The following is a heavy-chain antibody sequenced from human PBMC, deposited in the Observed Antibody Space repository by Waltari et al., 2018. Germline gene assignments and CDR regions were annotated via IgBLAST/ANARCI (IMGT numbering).Heavy chain of an antibody. CDR3: ARAGVVDYYDSSGYYFSSAFDI. D-gene: IGHD3-22*01. CDR1: GGSISSGSYY. V-gene: IGHV4-61*02. CDR2: IYTSGST. J-gene: IGHJ3*02. Sequence: QVQLQESGPGLVKPSQTLSLTCTVSGGSISSGSYYWSWIRQPAGKGLGWIGRIYTSGSTNYNPSLKSRVTISVDTSKNQFSLKLSSVTAADTAVYYCARAGVVDYYDSSGYYFSSAFDIWGQGTMVTVSS.